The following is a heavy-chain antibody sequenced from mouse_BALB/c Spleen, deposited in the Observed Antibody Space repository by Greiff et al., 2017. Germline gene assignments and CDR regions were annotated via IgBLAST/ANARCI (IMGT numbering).Heavy chain of an antibody. CDR3: ARDLDDYDPWFAY. CDR2: IWAGGST. V-gene: IGHV2-9*02. D-gene: IGHD2-4*01. CDR1: GFSLTSYG. J-gene: IGHJ3*01. Sequence: VQLVESGPGLVAPSQSLSITCTVSGFSLTSYGVHWVRQPPGKGLEWLGVIWAGGSTNYNSALMSRLSISKDNSKSQVVLKMNSLQTDDTAMYYCARDLDDYDPWFAYWGQGTLGTVSA.